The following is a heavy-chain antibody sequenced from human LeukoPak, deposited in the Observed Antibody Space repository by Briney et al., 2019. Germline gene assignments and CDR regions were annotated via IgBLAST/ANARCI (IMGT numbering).Heavy chain of an antibody. D-gene: IGHD6-13*01. CDR3: ARGTTAAAGIFDC. J-gene: IGHJ4*02. CDR2: IYSSRST. V-gene: IGHV4-4*07. CDR1: GGSISSYY. Sequence: PSETLSLTCSVSGGSISSYYWSWVRQPAGKGLEWIGRIYSSRSTNYNPSLNSRVTMSVDTSNNQFSLRLTSVTAADTAVYYCARGTTAAAGIFDCWGQGTLVTVSS.